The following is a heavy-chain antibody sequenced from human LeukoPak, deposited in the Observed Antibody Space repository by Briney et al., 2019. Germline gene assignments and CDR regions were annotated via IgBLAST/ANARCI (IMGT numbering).Heavy chain of an antibody. CDR2: IYYSGST. CDR3: ARENSSGWYGWFDP. V-gene: IGHV4-30-4*07. J-gene: IGHJ5*02. CDR1: GGSISSGGYS. D-gene: IGHD6-19*01. Sequence: PSETLYLTCAVSGGSISSGGYSWSWIRQPPGKGLEWIGYIYYSGSTYYNPSLKSRVTISVDTSKNQFSLKLSSVTAADTAVYYCARENSSGWYGWFDPWGQGTLVTVSS.